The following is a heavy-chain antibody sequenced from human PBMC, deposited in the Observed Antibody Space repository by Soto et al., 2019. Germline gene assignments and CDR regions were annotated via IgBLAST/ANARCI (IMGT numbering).Heavy chain of an antibody. D-gene: IGHD3-10*01. CDR2: IYYSGST. Sequence: PSETLSLTCTVSGGSISSSSYYWGWIRQPPGKGLEWIGSIYYSGSTYYNPSLKSRVTISVDTSKNQFSLKLSSVTAADTAGYYCAAFMVGGVIMIYYSGREVWGQGTTVTVSS. CDR1: GGSISSSSYY. CDR3: AAFMVGGVIMIYYSGREV. J-gene: IGHJ6*02. V-gene: IGHV4-39*01.